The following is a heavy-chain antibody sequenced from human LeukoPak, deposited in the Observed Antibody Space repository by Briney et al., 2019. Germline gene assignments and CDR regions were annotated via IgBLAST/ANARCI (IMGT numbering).Heavy chain of an antibody. CDR1: GFTFSSYG. CDR3: AKDLSGDYGTNY. J-gene: IGHJ4*02. D-gene: IGHD4-17*01. V-gene: IGHV3-30*18. Sequence: GGSLRLSCAASGFTFSSYGMHWVRQAPGKGLEWVAVISYDGSNKYYADSVKGRFTISRDNSKNTLYLQMNSLRPEDTAVYYCAKDLSGDYGTNYWGQGTLVTVSS. CDR2: ISYDGSNK.